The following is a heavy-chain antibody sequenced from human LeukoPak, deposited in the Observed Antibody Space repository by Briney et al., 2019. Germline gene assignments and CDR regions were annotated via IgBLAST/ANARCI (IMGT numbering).Heavy chain of an antibody. CDR2: IYTSGST. CDR3: ARVVAAGTGNWFDP. CDR1: GDSISSSSYY. J-gene: IGHJ5*02. D-gene: IGHD6-13*01. Sequence: SSETLSLTCTVSGDSISSSSYYWSWIRQPAGKGLEWIGRIYTSGSTNYNPSLKSRVTMSVDTSKNQFSLKLSSVTAADTAVYYCARVVAAGTGNWFDPWGQGTLVTVSS. V-gene: IGHV4-61*02.